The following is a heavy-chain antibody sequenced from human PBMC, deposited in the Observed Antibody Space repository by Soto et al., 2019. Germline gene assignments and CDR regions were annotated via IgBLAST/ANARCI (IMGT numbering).Heavy chain of an antibody. V-gene: IGHV4-59*01. CDR3: ARDGLQANGGDDAFDI. Sequence: SETLSLTCTVSGGSISSYYWSWIRQPPGKGLEWIGYIYYSGSTNYNPSLKSRVTISVDTSKNQFSLKLSSVTAAETAVYYCARDGLQANGGDDAFDIWGQGTMVTVSS. CDR1: GGSISSYY. CDR2: IYYSGST. J-gene: IGHJ3*02. D-gene: IGHD1-1*01.